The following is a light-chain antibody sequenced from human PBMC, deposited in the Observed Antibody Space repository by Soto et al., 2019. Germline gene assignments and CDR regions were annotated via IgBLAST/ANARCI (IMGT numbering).Light chain of an antibody. V-gene: IGKV3-20*01. CDR1: QSVDSSY. Sequence: VLTQSPGTLSLSPGERATLFCRAGQSVDSSYLAWYQQKPGQAPRLLIYGASSRATGIPDRFSGSGSGTDFTLTISSLQAADFAVYHCQHYNNWPITFGQGTRLEIK. CDR2: GAS. CDR3: QHYNNWPIT. J-gene: IGKJ5*01.